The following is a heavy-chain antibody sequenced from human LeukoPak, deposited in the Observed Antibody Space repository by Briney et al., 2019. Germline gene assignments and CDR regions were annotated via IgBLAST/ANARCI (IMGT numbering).Heavy chain of an antibody. CDR2: IYYSGST. J-gene: IGHJ5*02. D-gene: IGHD3-22*01. V-gene: IGHV4-59*02. CDR3: ARDLRGYYDSSGYWFDP. Sequence: PSETLSLTCTVSSGSVSSYYCSWIRQPPGKGLEWIGYIYYSGSTNYNPSLKSRVTISVDTSKNQFSLKLSSVTAADTAVYYCARDLRGYYDSSGYWFDPWGQGTLVTVSS. CDR1: SGSVSSYY.